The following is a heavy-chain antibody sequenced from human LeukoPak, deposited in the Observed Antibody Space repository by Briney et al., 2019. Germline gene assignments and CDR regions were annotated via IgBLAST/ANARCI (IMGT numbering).Heavy chain of an antibody. D-gene: IGHD6-13*01. J-gene: IGHJ6*03. V-gene: IGHV1-2*02. CDR1: GYTFTRYY. CDR3: ARDSAYSSSWYYYYYYMDV. Sequence: ASVKVSCKASGYTFTRYYIHWVRQAPGQGLEWMGWINPNSGGTNYAQKFQGRVTMTRDTSISTAYMELSRLRSDDTAVYYCARDSAYSSSWYYYYYYMDVWGKGTTVTVSS. CDR2: INPNSGGT.